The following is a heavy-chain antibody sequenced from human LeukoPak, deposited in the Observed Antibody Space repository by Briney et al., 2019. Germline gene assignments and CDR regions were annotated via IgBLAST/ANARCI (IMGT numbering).Heavy chain of an antibody. CDR2: ISGSNGNT. J-gene: IGHJ5*02. Sequence: ASVKVSCKASSYTFTRYGISWVRQAPGQGLELMGWISGSNGNTNYAQKFQGRVSTTADTSTSTAYMELSSLRSEDTAFYYCARDNSVGDVAWWFDPWGQGTLVTVSS. D-gene: IGHD1-26*01. V-gene: IGHV1-18*01. CDR1: SYTFTRYG. CDR3: ARDNSVGDVAWWFDP.